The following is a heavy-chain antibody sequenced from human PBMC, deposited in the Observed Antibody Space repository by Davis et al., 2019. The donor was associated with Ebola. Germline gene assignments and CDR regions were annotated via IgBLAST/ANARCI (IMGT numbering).Heavy chain of an antibody. Sequence: GESLKISCAASGFTFSSYAMSWVRQAPGKGLEWVSAISGSGGRTYYADSVKGRFTISRDNAKNSLYLQMNSLRAEDTAVYYCARGGLKHFDYWGQGTLVTVSS. D-gene: IGHD4/OR15-4a*01. CDR3: ARGGLKHFDY. CDR2: ISGSGGRT. J-gene: IGHJ4*02. V-gene: IGHV3-23*01. CDR1: GFTFSSYA.